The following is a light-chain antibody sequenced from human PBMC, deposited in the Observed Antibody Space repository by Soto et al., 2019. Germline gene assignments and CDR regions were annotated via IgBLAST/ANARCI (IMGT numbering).Light chain of an antibody. CDR2: GAS. V-gene: IGKV3-15*01. J-gene: IGKJ5*01. CDR3: RELNYWHGIT. CDR1: QSVGTN. Sequence: SPRERANISCVASQSVGTNLAWYQQRPGQAPRLLVYGASNRASGIPPRFSGSGSGTVFTLTIDRVLSEDLAVYYWRELNYWHGITFGQGTRLEIK.